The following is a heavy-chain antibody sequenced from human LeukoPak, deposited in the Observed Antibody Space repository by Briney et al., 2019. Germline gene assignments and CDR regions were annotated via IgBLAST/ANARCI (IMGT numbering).Heavy chain of an antibody. Sequence: ASVKVSCKASGYTFTSYAMHWVRQAPGQRLEWMGWINAGNGNTKYLQKFQGRVTITRDTSASTAYMELSSLRSEDTAVYYCARGNSYYYDSSGWRWGQGTLVTVSS. D-gene: IGHD3-22*01. J-gene: IGHJ4*02. CDR2: INAGNGNT. CDR1: GYTFTSYA. CDR3: ARGNSYYYDSSGWR. V-gene: IGHV1-3*01.